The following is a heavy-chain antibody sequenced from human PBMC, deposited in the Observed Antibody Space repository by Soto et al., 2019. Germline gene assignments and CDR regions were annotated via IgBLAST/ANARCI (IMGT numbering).Heavy chain of an antibody. V-gene: IGHV1-69*01. Sequence: QLQLVQSGAEVKKPGSSVQVSCKASVGTFSSYAISWVRQGPGQGLEWMGGIIPIFGTANYAQKFQGRVTITADESTSTAYIALSSLRSEDTAVYYCARGDTAMALNWFDPCGQGTLVTVSS. J-gene: IGHJ5*02. CDR3: ARGDTAMALNWFDP. D-gene: IGHD5-18*01. CDR1: VGTFSSYA. CDR2: IIPIFGTA.